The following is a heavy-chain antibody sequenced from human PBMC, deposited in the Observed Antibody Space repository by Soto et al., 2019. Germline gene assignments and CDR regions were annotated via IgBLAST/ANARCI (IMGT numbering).Heavy chain of an antibody. V-gene: IGHV3-43*01. CDR1: GFTFDDYT. CDR2: ISWDGGST. J-gene: IGHJ4*02. Sequence: EVQLVESGGVVVQPGGSLRLSCAASGFTFDDYTMHWVRQAPGKGLEWVSLISWDGGSTYYADSVKGRFTISRDNSKNSLYLQMNSLRTEDTALYYCATDIGSSGWYGDFDYWGQGTLVTVSS. CDR3: ATDIGSSGWYGDFDY. D-gene: IGHD6-19*01.